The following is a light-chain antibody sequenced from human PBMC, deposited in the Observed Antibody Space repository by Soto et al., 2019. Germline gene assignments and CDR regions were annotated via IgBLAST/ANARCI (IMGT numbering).Light chain of an antibody. CDR2: DSS. CDR1: YDISSS. V-gene: IGKV1-9*01. J-gene: IGKJ2*01. Sequence: DIQLTQSPSFLSASVEDRVTISCRASYDISSSLAWYQQEPGKPPKLLIYDSSTLQTGVPSRFTGSGSGRKFTLTISGLQFGDFGTYLCQQLSHYPYTFGQGTKVDIK. CDR3: QQLSHYPYT.